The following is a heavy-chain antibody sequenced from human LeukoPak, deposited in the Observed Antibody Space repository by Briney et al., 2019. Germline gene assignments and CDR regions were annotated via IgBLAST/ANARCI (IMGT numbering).Heavy chain of an antibody. CDR3: AGVEFNGGYSHVY. CDR1: GYTFNGYD. CDR2: MNPNSGNT. J-gene: IGHJ4*02. Sequence: ASVKVSCKASGYTFNGYDLNWVRQATGQGLEWMGWMNPNSGNTGYAQKFQGRVTMTRDTSINTAYMGLSSLTSEDTAVYYCAGVEFNGGYSHVYWGQGTLVTVSS. V-gene: IGHV1-8*01. D-gene: IGHD5-12*01.